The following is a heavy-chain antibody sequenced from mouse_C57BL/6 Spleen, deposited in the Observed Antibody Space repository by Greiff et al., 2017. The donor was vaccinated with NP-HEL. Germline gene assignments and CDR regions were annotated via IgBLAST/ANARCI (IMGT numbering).Heavy chain of an antibody. CDR2: IDPSDSET. CDR3: ARAPHYYGSSSDAMDY. V-gene: IGHV1-52*01. J-gene: IGHJ4*01. D-gene: IGHD1-1*01. Sequence: QVQLQQPGAELVRPGSSVKLSCKASGYTFTSYWMHWVKQRPIQGLEWIGNIDPSDSETHYNQKFKDKATLTADKSSSTAYMQLSSLTSEDSAVYYCARAPHYYGSSSDAMDYWGQGTSVTVSS. CDR1: GYTFTSYW.